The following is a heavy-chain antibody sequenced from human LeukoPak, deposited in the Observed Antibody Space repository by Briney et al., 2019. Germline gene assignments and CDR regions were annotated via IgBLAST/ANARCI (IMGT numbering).Heavy chain of an antibody. V-gene: IGHV1-18*01. CDR1: GYTFTSYG. J-gene: IGHJ5*02. D-gene: IGHD3-10*01. CDR3: ARDLSEFGGMPSSFDP. CDR2: ISAYNGNT. Sequence: ASVKVSCKASGYTFTSYGISWVRQAPGQGLEWMGWISAYNGNTNYAQKLQGRVTMTTDTSTSTAYMELRSLRSDDTAVYYCARDLSEFGGMPSSFDPWGQGTLVTVSS.